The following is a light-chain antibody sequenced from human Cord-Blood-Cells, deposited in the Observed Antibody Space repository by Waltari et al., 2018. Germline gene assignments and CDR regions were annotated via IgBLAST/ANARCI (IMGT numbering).Light chain of an antibody. V-gene: IGLV4-69*01. CDR1: SGHSSYA. J-gene: IGLJ3*02. CDR2: LNSDGSH. Sequence: QLVLTQSPSASASLGASVKLTCTLRSGHSSYAIAWHQQQPAKGPRYLMKLNSDGSHSKGDGIPDRFSGSSSGAERYLTLSSLQSEDEADYYCQTWGTGIQVFGGGTKLTVL. CDR3: QTWGTGIQV.